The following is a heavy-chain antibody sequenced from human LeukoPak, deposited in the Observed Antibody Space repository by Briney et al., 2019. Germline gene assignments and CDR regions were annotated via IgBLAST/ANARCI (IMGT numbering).Heavy chain of an antibody. D-gene: IGHD3-22*01. V-gene: IGHV3-23*01. Sequence: GGSLRLSCAVSGITLSNYGMSWVRQAPGKGLEWVAGSSDSGGGTNYADSVKGRFTISRDNPKNTLYLQMNSLRAEDTAIYFCAKRGVVIRVILVGFHKEANYFDSWGQGALVTVSS. CDR3: AKRGVVIRVILVGFHKEANYFDS. CDR1: GITLSNYG. J-gene: IGHJ4*02. CDR2: SSDSGGGT.